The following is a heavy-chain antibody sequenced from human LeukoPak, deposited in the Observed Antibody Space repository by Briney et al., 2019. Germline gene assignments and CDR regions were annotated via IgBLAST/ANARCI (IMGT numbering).Heavy chain of an antibody. CDR2: INPNSGGT. CDR1: GYTFTGYY. V-gene: IGHV1-2*06. J-gene: IGHJ4*02. Sequence: GASVKVSCKASGYTFTGYYMHWVRQAPGQGLEWMGRINPNSGGTNYAQKFQGRVTMTRDTSISTAYMELSRLRSDDTAVYYCARACSGGSCYFVLDFDYWGQGTLVTVSS. CDR3: ARACSGGSCYFVLDFDY. D-gene: IGHD2-15*01.